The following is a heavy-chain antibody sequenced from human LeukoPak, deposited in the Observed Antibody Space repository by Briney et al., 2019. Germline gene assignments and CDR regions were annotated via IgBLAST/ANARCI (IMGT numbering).Heavy chain of an antibody. CDR3: AKEIITGDDYGDFSNYGMDV. CDR1: GFTFSSYG. D-gene: IGHD4-17*01. J-gene: IGHJ6*02. Sequence: GGSLRLSCAASGFTFSSYGMHWVRQAPGKGLEWVAVISYEGSNKKYTDSVKGRFTISRDNSKNTLYLQMNSLRAEDTAVYHCAKEIITGDDYGDFSNYGMDVWGQGTTVTVSS. V-gene: IGHV3-30*18. CDR2: ISYEGSNK.